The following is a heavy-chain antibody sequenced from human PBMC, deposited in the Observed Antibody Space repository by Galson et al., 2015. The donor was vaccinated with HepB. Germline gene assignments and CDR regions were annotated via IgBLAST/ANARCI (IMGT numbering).Heavy chain of an antibody. CDR2: INTDNGNT. J-gene: IGHJ4*02. CDR3: ARVSSWGLYFDH. D-gene: IGHD6-13*01. V-gene: IGHV1-3*04. Sequence: SVKVSCKASGDIFTTNAIHWVRQAPGRRLEWMGWINTDNGNTKYSQKFQGRVTITRDTSASTAYMELNSLTYGDTAIYYCARVSSWGLYFDHWGQGALVTVSS. CDR1: GDIFTTNA.